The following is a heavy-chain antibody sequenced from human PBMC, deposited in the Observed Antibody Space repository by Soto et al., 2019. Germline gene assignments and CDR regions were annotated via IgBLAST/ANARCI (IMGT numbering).Heavy chain of an antibody. J-gene: IGHJ6*02. CDR2: ISYDGSNK. V-gene: IGHV3-30-3*01. CDR1: GFTFSSYA. Sequence: GGSMRLCYAASGFTFSSYAIHWVRQAPGKGLEWVAVISYDGSNKYYADSVKGRFTISRDNSKNTLYLQMNSLRAEDTAVYYCARVTSSSWFYYYYSGMDVWGQGTTVXVSS. D-gene: IGHD6-13*01. CDR3: ARVTSSSWFYYYYSGMDV.